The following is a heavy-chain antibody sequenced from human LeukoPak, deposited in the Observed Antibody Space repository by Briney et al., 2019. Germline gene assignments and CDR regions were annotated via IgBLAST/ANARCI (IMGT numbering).Heavy chain of an antibody. V-gene: IGHV3-23*01. J-gene: IGHJ5*02. Sequence: GGSLRLSCAATGFTFSSYAMTWVRQAPGKGLEWVSGISGSGGSTYYADSVKGRFTISRDNSKNTLYLQMNSLRAEDTAVYYCARCPSSTSRYNYFDTWGQGTQVTVSS. CDR1: GFTFSSYA. CDR3: ARCPSSTSRYNYFDT. CDR2: ISGSGGST. D-gene: IGHD2-2*01.